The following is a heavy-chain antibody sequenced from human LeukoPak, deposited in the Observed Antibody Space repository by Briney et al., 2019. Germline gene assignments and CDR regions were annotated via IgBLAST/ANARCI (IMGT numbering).Heavy chain of an antibody. CDR3: ARGKNWFDP. CDR1: GYTFTGYY. CDR2: ISAYNGNT. Sequence: ASVKVSCKASGYTFTGYYMHWVRQAPGQGLEWVGWISAYNGNTNYARKLQGRVTMTTDTSTSTAYMDLRSLRSDDTAVYYCARGKNWFDPWGQGTLVTVSS. V-gene: IGHV1-18*04. J-gene: IGHJ5*02.